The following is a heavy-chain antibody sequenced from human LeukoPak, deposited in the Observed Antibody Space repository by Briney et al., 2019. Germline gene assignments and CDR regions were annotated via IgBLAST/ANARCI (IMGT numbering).Heavy chain of an antibody. V-gene: IGHV2-5*02. CDR1: GFSLSLSEVS. Sequence: SGPTLVKPTQTLTLTCTFSGFSLSLSEVSVGWIRQPPGAALEWLALIYGDDDGDDDERYSPSLKNRLTITKDISKNQVVLKMTNMDPVDTATYYCARGVASVSFAFDIWGQGTMVTVSS. J-gene: IGHJ3*02. CDR2: IYGDDDGDDDE. D-gene: IGHD5-12*01. CDR3: ARGVASVSFAFDI.